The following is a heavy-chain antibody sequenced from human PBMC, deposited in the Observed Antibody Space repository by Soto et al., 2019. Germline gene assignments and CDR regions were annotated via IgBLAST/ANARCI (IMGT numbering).Heavy chain of an antibody. CDR2: ISGSGGST. Sequence: GGSLRLSCAASGFTFSSYAMSWVRQAPGKGLEWVSAISGSGGSTYYADSVKGRFTISRDNSKNTLYLQMNSLRAEDTAVYYCATSGTLKSITIFGVVIDRYWGQGTLVTVSS. D-gene: IGHD3-3*01. J-gene: IGHJ4*02. CDR3: ATSGTLKSITIFGVVIDRY. V-gene: IGHV3-23*01. CDR1: GFTFSSYA.